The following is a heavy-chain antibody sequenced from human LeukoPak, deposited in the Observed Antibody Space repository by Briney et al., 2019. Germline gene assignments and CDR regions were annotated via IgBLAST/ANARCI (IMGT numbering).Heavy chain of an antibody. CDR3: ARVRTMIVAEIDY. V-gene: IGHV4-34*01. Sequence: SETLSLTCAVYGGSFSGYYWTWIRQPPGKGLEWIGEINHRGSTNFNPSLKSRVTISVDTSKNQFSLKLNSVTAADTAVYYCARVRTMIVAEIDYWGQGTLVTVSS. CDR2: INHRGST. CDR1: GGSFSGYY. D-gene: IGHD3-22*01. J-gene: IGHJ4*02.